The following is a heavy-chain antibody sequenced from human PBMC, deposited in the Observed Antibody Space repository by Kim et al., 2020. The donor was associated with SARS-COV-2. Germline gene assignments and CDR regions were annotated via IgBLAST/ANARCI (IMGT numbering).Heavy chain of an antibody. CDR1: GGSISSYY. V-gene: IGHV4-59*13. CDR2: IYYSGTT. CDR3: ARVLRCGSTSCYRYGHGMDV. D-gene: IGHD2-2*01. Sequence: SETLSLTCTVSGGSISSYYWSWIRQPPGKGLEWIGYIYYSGTTNYNPSLKSRVTISVDTSKNQFSLKLSSVTAADTAVYYCARVLRCGSTSCYRYGHGMDVWGQGTTVTVSS. J-gene: IGHJ6*02.